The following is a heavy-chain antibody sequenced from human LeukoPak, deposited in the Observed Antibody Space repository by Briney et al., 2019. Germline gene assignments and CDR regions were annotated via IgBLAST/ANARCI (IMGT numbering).Heavy chain of an antibody. CDR3: NGMDV. V-gene: IGHV3-30*03. CDR1: GFTFSSYG. J-gene: IGHJ6*02. CDR2: ISYDGSNK. Sequence: GRSLRLSCAASGFTFSSYGMHWVRQAPGKGLEWVAVISYDGSNKYYADSVKGRFTISRDNSKSTLYLQMNSLRAEDTAVYYCNGMDVWGQGTTVTVSS.